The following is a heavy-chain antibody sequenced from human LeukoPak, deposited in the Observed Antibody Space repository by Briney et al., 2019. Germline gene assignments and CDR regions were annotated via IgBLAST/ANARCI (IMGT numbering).Heavy chain of an antibody. D-gene: IGHD5-24*01. V-gene: IGHV3-7*01. CDR2: IKQDGSEK. CDR1: GFTFSSYW. Sequence: PGRSLRLSCAASGFTFSSYWMSWVRQAPGKGLEWVANIKQDGSEKYYVDSVKGRFTISRDNAKNSLYLQMNSLRAEDTAVYYCARDPIEMATNPTYWGQGTLVTVSS. J-gene: IGHJ4*02. CDR3: ARDPIEMATNPTY.